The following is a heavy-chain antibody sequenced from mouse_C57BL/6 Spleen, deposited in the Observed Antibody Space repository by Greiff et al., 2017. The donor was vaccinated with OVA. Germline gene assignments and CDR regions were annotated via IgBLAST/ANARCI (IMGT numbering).Heavy chain of an antibody. CDR2: IYPCSGST. D-gene: IGHD3-1*01. J-gene: IGHJ2*01. CDR3: ANDGSGCLFDY. V-gene: IGHV1-55*01. CDR1: GYTFTSYW. Sequence: VQLQQPGAELVKPGASVKMSCKASGYTFTSYWITWVKQRPGQGLEWIGDIYPCSGSTNYNEKFKSKATLTVDTSSSPAYMQLSSLTSEDSAVYSGANDGSGCLFDYWGQGTTLTVSS.